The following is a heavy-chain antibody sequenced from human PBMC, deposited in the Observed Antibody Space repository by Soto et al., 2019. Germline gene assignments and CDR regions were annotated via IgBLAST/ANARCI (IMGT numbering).Heavy chain of an antibody. CDR1: GASISGFY. D-gene: IGHD1-1*01. Sequence: QVQLQESGPGLVKPSETLSLTCTVSGASISGFYWIWIRKSAVKGLEWIGRISATGTTDYNPSLKLRVMMSVDTSKKQFSLKLRSVTAAGTAVYYWVRDGTQTLRDWLDPWGQGISVTVSS. J-gene: IGHJ5*02. CDR2: ISATGTT. CDR3: VRDGTQTLRDWLDP. V-gene: IGHV4-4*07.